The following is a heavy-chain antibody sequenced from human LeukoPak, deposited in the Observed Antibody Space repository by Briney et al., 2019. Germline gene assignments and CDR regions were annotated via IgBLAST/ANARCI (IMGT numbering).Heavy chain of an antibody. CDR1: GYTLTNYN. CDR2: INTYKGDT. J-gene: IGHJ5*02. CDR3: ARDRCSSTTCYQSWFDP. Sequence: GASVKVSCKASGYTLTNYNISWVRQAPGQGLEWMGWINTYKGDTLYAQKLQGRVTMTTDTSTSTAYMELRSLRSDDTAVYYCARDRCSSTTCYQSWFDPWGQGTLVTVSS. V-gene: IGHV1-18*01. D-gene: IGHD2-2*01.